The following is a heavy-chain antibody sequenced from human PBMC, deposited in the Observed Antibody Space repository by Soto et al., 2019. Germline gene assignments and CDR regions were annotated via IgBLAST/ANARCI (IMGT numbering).Heavy chain of an antibody. J-gene: IGHJ5*02. CDR1: GGSISSNNYY. CDR3: ASKAPGYSGYDSGRFDP. Sequence: PSETLSLTCTVSGGSISSNNYYLGWVRQPPGKGLEWIGTLYYTGSTHYNPSLKSRVTISVDTSKNQFSLKLRSVTAADTAVYYCASKAPGYSGYDSGRFDPWGQGTLVTVSS. D-gene: IGHD5-12*01. CDR2: LYYTGST. V-gene: IGHV4-39*01.